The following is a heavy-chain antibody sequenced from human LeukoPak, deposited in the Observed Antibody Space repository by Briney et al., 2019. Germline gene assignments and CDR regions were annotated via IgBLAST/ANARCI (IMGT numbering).Heavy chain of an antibody. Sequence: GGSLRLSCAASGFTFSSYAMSWVRQAPGKGLEWVSAISGSGGSTYYADSVKGRFTISRDNSKNTLYLQMNSLRAEDTAVYYCASQPVLLWFGESPCYFDYWGQGTLVTVSS. V-gene: IGHV3-23*01. CDR1: GFTFSSYA. CDR2: ISGSGGST. D-gene: IGHD3-10*01. J-gene: IGHJ4*02. CDR3: ASQPVLLWFGESPCYFDY.